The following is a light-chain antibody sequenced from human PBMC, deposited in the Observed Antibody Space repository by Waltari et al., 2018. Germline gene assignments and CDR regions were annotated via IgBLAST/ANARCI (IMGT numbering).Light chain of an antibody. CDR2: DDD. V-gene: IGLV1-51*01. CDR1: SSNIGRSY. J-gene: IGLJ2*01. Sequence: QSVLTQPPSVSAAPGQRVTISCSGSSSNIGRSYVCWYQHVPGTAPKLLIYDDDKRLPAMPGRFSGSKSGTSAVLGITGLQTEDEADYYCGTWDSGLSVVVFGGGTRLTVL. CDR3: GTWDSGLSVVV.